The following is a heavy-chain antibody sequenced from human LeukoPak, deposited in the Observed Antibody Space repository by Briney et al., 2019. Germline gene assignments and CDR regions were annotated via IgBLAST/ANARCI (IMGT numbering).Heavy chain of an antibody. CDR2: NTDGSYT. J-gene: IGHJ4*02. CDR3: ATDLTGPADY. D-gene: IGHD3-10*01. V-gene: IGHV3-74*01. CDR1: GFTFSSYL. Sequence: PGGSLRLFCVPSGFTFSSYLMHWVRQAPGKGLVWVSRNTDGSYTSYADSVKGRFTISRDNAKNTLYLQMNSLRADDTAVYYCATDLTGPADYWGQGTLVTVSS.